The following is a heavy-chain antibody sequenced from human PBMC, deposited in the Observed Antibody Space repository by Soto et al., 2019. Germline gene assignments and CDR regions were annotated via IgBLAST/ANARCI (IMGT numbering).Heavy chain of an antibody. D-gene: IGHD3-3*01. CDR1: GGSISSGDYY. V-gene: IGHV4-30-4*01. CDR3: ARDRYYDFWSGPEGYNWFDP. Sequence: SETLSLTCTVSGGSISSGDYYWSWIRQPPGKGLEWIGYIYYSGSTYYNPSLKSRVTISVDTSKNQFSLKLSSVAAADTAVYYCARDRYYDFWSGPEGYNWFDPWGQGTLVTVSS. J-gene: IGHJ5*02. CDR2: IYYSGST.